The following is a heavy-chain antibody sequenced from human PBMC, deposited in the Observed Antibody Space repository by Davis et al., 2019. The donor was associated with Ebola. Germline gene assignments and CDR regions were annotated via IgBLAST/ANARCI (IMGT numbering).Heavy chain of an antibody. V-gene: IGHV3-53*05. D-gene: IGHD3-10*01. CDR3: ARSLGYRGAFDI. CDR2: IYSGGIT. CDR1: GFTVSSNY. Sequence: GESLKISCAASGFTVSSNYMSWVRQAPGKGLEWVSVIYSGGITYYVDSVKGRFTISRDNSKNTLYLQMNSLRAEDTAVYYCARSLGYRGAFDIWGQGTMVTVSS. J-gene: IGHJ3*02.